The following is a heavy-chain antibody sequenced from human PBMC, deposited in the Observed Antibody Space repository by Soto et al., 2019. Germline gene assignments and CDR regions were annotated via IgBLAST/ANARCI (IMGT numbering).Heavy chain of an antibody. Sequence: QVQLVESGGGVVQPGRSLRLSCAASGCTFSSYAMHWVRQAPGKGLEWVAVISYDGSNKYYADSVKGRFTISRDNSKNTLYLQMNSLRAEDTAVYYCASSRVYSSSWYYYYYGMDVWGQGTTVTVSS. CDR2: ISYDGSNK. V-gene: IGHV3-30-3*01. CDR3: ASSRVYSSSWYYYYYGMDV. D-gene: IGHD6-13*01. CDR1: GCTFSSYA. J-gene: IGHJ6*02.